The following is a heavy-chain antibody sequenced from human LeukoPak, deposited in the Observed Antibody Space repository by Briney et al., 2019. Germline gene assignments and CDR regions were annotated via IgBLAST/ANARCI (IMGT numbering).Heavy chain of an antibody. CDR2: IFYSGST. J-gene: IGHJ3*02. V-gene: IGHV4-39*07. D-gene: IGHD3-10*01. CDR1: GGSISTYY. Sequence: SETLSLTCTVSGGSISTYYWGWIRQPPGKGLEWIGNIFYSGSTYYSPSLKSRVTISLDTSRNQFSLKLNSVTAADTAVYYCAKSNGYGLVDIWGQGTMVTVSS. CDR3: AKSNGYGLVDI.